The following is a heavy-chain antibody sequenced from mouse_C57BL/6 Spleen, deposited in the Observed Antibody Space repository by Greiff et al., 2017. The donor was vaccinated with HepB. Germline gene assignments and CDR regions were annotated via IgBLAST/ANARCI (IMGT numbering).Heavy chain of an antibody. CDR2: ISYSGST. V-gene: IGHV3-1*01. CDR3: ARFDDGYFDY. D-gene: IGHD2-3*01. Sequence: EVQRVESGPGMVKPSQSLSLTCTVTGYSITSGYDWHWIRHFPGNKLEWMGYISYSGSTNYNPSLKSRISITHDTSKNHFFLKLNSVTTEDTATYYCARFDDGYFDYWGQGTTLTVSS. CDR1: GYSITSGYD. J-gene: IGHJ2*01.